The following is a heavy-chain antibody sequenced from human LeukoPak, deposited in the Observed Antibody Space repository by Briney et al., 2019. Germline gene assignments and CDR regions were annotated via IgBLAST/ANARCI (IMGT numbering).Heavy chain of an antibody. CDR3: ARVRRFSGYSSSWLDY. V-gene: IGHV1-69*13. Sequence: ASVKVSCKVSGYTLTELSTHWVRQAPGQGLEWMGGIIPIFGTANYAQKFQGRVTITADESTSTAYMELSSLRSEDTAVYYCARVRRFSGYSSSWLDYWGQGTLVTVSS. CDR1: GYTLTELS. J-gene: IGHJ4*02. CDR2: IIPIFGTA. D-gene: IGHD6-13*01.